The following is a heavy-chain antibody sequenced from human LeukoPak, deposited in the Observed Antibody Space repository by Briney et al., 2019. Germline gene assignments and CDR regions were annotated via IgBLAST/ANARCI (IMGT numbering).Heavy chain of an antibody. Sequence: GGSLRLSCAASGFTFSSYAMSWVRQAPGKGLEWVSAISGSGGSTYYADSVKGRFTISRDNSKNTLYLQMNSLRAEDTAVYYCAKVTRLLKNYYDSSPYYFDYWGQGTLVTVSS. V-gene: IGHV3-23*01. J-gene: IGHJ4*02. CDR1: GFTFSSYA. D-gene: IGHD3-22*01. CDR2: ISGSGGST. CDR3: AKVTRLLKNYYDSSPYYFDY.